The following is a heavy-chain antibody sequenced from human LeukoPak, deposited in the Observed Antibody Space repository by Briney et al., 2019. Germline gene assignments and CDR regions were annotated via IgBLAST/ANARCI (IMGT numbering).Heavy chain of an antibody. CDR1: GFTFSSYA. V-gene: IGHV3-30-3*01. CDR2: ISYDGSNK. D-gene: IGHD3-3*01. CDR3: ARDPLRFLEWRDYYMDV. J-gene: IGHJ6*03. Sequence: PGGSLRLSCAASGFTFSSYAMSWVCQAPGKGLEWVAVISYDGSNKYYADSVKGRFTISRDNSKNTLYLQMNSLRAEDTAVYYCARDPLRFLEWRDYYMDVWGKGTTVTVSS.